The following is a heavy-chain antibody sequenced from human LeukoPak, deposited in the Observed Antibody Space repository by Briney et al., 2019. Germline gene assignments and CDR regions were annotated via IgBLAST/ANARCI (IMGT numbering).Heavy chain of an antibody. Sequence: GGSLRLSCAASGFTFSSYSMNWVRQAPGKGLEWVSYISSSSSTIYYADSVKGRFTISRDSAKNSLYLQMNSLRAEDTAVYYCARDLSDYYDSTGAFDFWGQGTMVTVSS. CDR3: ARDLSDYYDSTGAFDF. CDR1: GFTFSSYS. D-gene: IGHD3-22*01. V-gene: IGHV3-48*04. J-gene: IGHJ3*01. CDR2: ISSSSSTI.